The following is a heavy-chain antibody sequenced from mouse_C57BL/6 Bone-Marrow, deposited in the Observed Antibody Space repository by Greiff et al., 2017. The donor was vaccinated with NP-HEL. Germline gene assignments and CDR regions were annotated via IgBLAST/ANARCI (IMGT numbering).Heavy chain of an antibody. CDR2: ISSGGGYT. D-gene: IGHD2-2*01. Sequence: EVQLVESGGDLVKPGGSLKLSCAASGFTFSSYGMSWVRQTPDKRLEWVATISSGGGYTYYPASVKGRVTISRDNAKNTLYLYMSRLKYEDTAMYDGARGLWLRRGYFDYWGQGTTLTVSS. CDR3: ARGLWLRRGYFDY. CDR1: GFTFSSYG. V-gene: IGHV5-6*01. J-gene: IGHJ2*01.